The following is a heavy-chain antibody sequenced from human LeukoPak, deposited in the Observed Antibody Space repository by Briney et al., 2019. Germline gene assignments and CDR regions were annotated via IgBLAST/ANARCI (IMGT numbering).Heavy chain of an antibody. D-gene: IGHD3-9*01. V-gene: IGHV1-69*13. CDR1: GGTFSSYA. CDR2: IIPIFGTA. Sequence: GASVKVSCKASGGTFSSYAISWVRQAPGQGLEWMGGIIPIFGTANYAQKFQGRVTITADESTSTAYMELSSLRSEDTAVYYCARLEGTHFDWLLGSHYYFDYWGQGTLVTVSS. CDR3: ARLEGTHFDWLLGSHYYFDY. J-gene: IGHJ4*02.